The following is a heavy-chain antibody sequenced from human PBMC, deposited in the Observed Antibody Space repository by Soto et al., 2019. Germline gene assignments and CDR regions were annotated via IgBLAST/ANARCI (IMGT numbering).Heavy chain of an antibody. CDR3: ARHNSMVRGVIIRKRQYNWFDP. D-gene: IGHD3-10*01. CDR1: GGSISSYY. CDR2: IYYIGST. V-gene: IGHV4-59*08. Sequence: SETLSLTCTVSGGSISSYYWSWIRQPPGKGLEWIGYIYYIGSTNYNPSLKSRVTISVDTSKNQFSLKLSSVTAADTAVYYCARHNSMVRGVIIRKRQYNWFDPWGQGTLVTVSS. J-gene: IGHJ5*02.